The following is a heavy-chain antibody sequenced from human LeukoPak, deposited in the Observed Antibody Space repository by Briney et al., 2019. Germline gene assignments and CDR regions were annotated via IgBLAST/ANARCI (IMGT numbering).Heavy chain of an antibody. CDR1: EFSVGSNY. CDR2: IRYDGSNE. Sequence: GGSLRLSCAASEFSVGSNYMTWVRQAPGKGLEWVAFIRYDGSNEYYADSVKGRFTISRDNSKNTLYLQMNSLRAEDTAVYYCAKVEVWGQGTLVTVSS. V-gene: IGHV3-30*02. CDR3: AKVEV. J-gene: IGHJ4*02.